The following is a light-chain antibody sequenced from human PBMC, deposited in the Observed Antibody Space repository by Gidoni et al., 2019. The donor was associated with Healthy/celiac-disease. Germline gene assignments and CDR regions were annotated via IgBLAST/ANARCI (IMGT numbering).Light chain of an antibody. CDR2: DAS. Sequence: EIVWTQSPATLSLSPGARATRTCRASQSVSSYLAWYQQQPGQAPRLLIYDASNRATGIPARFRGSGSGTDFTLTISSLEHEDCAVYYCQQRSNWPPFTFGPGTKVDIK. CDR1: QSVSSY. J-gene: IGKJ3*01. CDR3: QQRSNWPPFT. V-gene: IGKV3-11*01.